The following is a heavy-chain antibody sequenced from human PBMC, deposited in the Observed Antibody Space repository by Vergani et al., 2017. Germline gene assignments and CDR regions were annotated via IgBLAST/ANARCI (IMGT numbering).Heavy chain of an antibody. Sequence: QVQLVQSGAEVKKPGSSVKVSCKASGYTFTGYYMHWVRQAPGQGLEWMGWINPNSGGTNYAQKFQGRVTMTRDTSISTAYMELSRLRSDDTAVYYCARDLYXYDSSGYYPVPYYYMDVWGKGTTVTVSS. CDR3: ARDLYXYDSSGYYPVPYYYMDV. CDR1: GYTFTGYY. V-gene: IGHV1-2*02. J-gene: IGHJ6*03. D-gene: IGHD3-22*01. CDR2: INPNSGGT.